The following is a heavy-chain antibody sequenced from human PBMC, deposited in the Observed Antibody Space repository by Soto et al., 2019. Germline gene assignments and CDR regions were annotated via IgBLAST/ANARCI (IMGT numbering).Heavy chain of an antibody. V-gene: IGHV3-21*01. D-gene: IGHD3-22*01. J-gene: IGHJ3*02. CDR2: ISSSSSYI. CDR3: ARDPNYDSSGDAFDI. Sequence: GGSLRLSCAASGFTFSRYSMNWVRQGPGKGLEWVSSISSSSSYIYYADSVKGRFTVSRDNAKNSLYLQMSSLRAEDTAVYYCARDPNYDSSGDAFDIWGQGTMVTVPS. CDR1: GFTFSRYS.